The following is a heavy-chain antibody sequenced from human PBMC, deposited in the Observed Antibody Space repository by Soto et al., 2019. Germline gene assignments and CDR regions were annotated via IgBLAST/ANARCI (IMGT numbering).Heavy chain of an antibody. CDR3: ARDHISVGLTRYYYDGMDV. CDR2: INIYXSST. V-gene: IGHV3-74*01. J-gene: IGHJ6*04. CDR1: GFTFSSHW. Sequence: GGSLRLSCAASGFTFSSHWMHWVRQAPRKGVVSVSRINIYXSSTRYADCVKGRFTISGDNAKNTLYLKMNXLRAEDTAVYYCARDHISVGLTRYYYDGMDVGGERTTVTVSS. D-gene: IGHD6-19*01.